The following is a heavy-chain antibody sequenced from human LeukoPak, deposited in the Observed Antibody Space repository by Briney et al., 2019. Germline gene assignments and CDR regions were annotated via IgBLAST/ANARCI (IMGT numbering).Heavy chain of an antibody. D-gene: IGHD3-22*01. V-gene: IGHV3-30*18. J-gene: IGHJ4*02. Sequence: PGGSLRLSCAASGFTFSSYGMHWVRQAPGKGLEWVAVISYDGSNKYYADSVKGRFTISRDNSKNTLYLQMNSLRAEDTAVYYCANPGDSYYYDSSGYYPGSLGYWGQGTLVTVSS. CDR3: ANPGDSYYYDSSGYYPGSLGY. CDR2: ISYDGSNK. CDR1: GFTFSSYG.